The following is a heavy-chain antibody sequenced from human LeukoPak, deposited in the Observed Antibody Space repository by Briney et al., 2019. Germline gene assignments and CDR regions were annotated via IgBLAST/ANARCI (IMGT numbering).Heavy chain of an antibody. D-gene: IGHD3-22*01. V-gene: IGHV3-21*01. Sequence: GGSLRLSCAASGFTFSSYSMNWVRQAPGKGPEWVSSISSSSSYIYYADSVKGRFTISRDNAKNSLYLQMNSLRAEDTAVYYCARAIYDKGALFDYWGQGTLVTVSS. CDR3: ARAIYDKGALFDY. CDR1: GFTFSSYS. CDR2: ISSSSSYI. J-gene: IGHJ4*02.